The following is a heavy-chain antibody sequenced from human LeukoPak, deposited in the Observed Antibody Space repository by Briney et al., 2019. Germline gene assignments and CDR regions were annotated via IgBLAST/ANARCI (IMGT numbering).Heavy chain of an antibody. D-gene: IGHD4-17*01. CDR2: ISSSGSTI. CDR1: GFTFRSYS. J-gene: IGHJ4*02. V-gene: IGHV3-48*04. CDR3: ARDRSSVTTWVDY. Sequence: GGSLGLSCAASGFTFRSYSMDWVRQAPGKGLEWVSYISSSGSTIYYADSVKGRFTISRDNAKNSLYLQMNSLRAEDTAVYFCARDRSSVTTWVDYWGQGTLVTVSS.